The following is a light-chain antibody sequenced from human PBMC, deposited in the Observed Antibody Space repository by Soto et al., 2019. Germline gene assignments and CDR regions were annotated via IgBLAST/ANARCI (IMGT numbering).Light chain of an antibody. V-gene: IGKV3-15*01. Sequence: EIGMTQSPAILSVSPGETATLSCKARQGVTSTLAWSQQKPGQAPRLLIYGASTRATGIPARFSGSGSGTEVTLSISSLQSEDFAVYYCQQYNDWPPYTFGQGTKLEIK. CDR1: QGVTST. CDR3: QQYNDWPPYT. J-gene: IGKJ2*01. CDR2: GAS.